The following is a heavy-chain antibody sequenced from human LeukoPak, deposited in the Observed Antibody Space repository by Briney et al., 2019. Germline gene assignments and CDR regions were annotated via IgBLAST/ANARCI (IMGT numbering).Heavy chain of an antibody. Sequence: GGSLRLSCEASGFTFSSHGMNWVRQAPGKGPQWVSVISGTGDTIYYIDSVKGRFAISRDNSKNTLYLQMNSLRAEDTALYYCAREAYGHNEFDYWGQGTLVTVSS. V-gene: IGHV3-23*01. CDR1: GFTFSSHG. D-gene: IGHD3-10*01. CDR2: ISGTGDTI. CDR3: AREAYGHNEFDY. J-gene: IGHJ4*02.